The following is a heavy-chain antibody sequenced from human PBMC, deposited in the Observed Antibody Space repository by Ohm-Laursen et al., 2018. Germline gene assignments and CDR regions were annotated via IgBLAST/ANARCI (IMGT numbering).Heavy chain of an antibody. J-gene: IGHJ4*02. CDR1: GFTFSSYG. Sequence: SLRLSCTASGFTFSSYGMHWVRQAPGKGLEWVAVISYDGSNKYYADSVKGRFTISRDNSKNTLYLQMNSLRAEDTAVYYCAKIPYYDSSGYTIFDYWGQGTLVTVSS. CDR3: AKIPYYDSSGYTIFDY. D-gene: IGHD3-22*01. CDR2: ISYDGSNK. V-gene: IGHV3-30*18.